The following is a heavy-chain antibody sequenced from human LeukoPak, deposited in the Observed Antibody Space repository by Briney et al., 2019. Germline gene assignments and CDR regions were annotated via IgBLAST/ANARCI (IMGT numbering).Heavy chain of an antibody. Sequence: ASVKVSCKASGYTFTSYGISWVRQAPGQGLEWMGWISAYNGNTNYAQKLQGRVTMTTNTSTSTAYMELRSLRSDDTAVYYCARDSHLGVAVAGTTNAYYYYYGMDVWGQGTTVTVSS. J-gene: IGHJ6*02. V-gene: IGHV1-18*01. CDR1: GYTFTSYG. D-gene: IGHD6-19*01. CDR3: ARDSHLGVAVAGTTNAYYYYYGMDV. CDR2: ISAYNGNT.